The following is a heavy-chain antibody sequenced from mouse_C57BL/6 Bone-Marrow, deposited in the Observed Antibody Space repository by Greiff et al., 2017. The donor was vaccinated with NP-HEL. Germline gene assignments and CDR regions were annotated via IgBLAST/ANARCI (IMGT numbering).Heavy chain of an antibody. Sequence: VQLQQSGPELVKPGASVKLSCKASGYPFTSYDINWVKQRPGQGLEWIGWIYPRDGSTKYNEKFKGKATLTVDTSSSTAYMELHSLTCEDSAVYFCARELIYYYGSPYAMDYWGQGTSVTVSS. CDR3: ARELIYYYGSPYAMDY. D-gene: IGHD1-1*01. J-gene: IGHJ4*01. CDR1: GYPFTSYD. V-gene: IGHV1-85*01. CDR2: IYPRDGST.